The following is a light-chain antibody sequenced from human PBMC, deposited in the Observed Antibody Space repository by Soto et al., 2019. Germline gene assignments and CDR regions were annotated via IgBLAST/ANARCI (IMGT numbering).Light chain of an antibody. CDR3: SSYAGSRDV. Sequence: QSALAQPPSASGSPGQSVTISCTGTSSDVGAYNYVSWYQHHPGKVPKLIIYDVNKRPSGIPDRFYGSKSGNTASLTVSGLQADDEADYYCSSYAGSRDVFGTRTKVTVL. J-gene: IGLJ1*01. CDR2: DVN. V-gene: IGLV2-8*01. CDR1: SSDVGAYNY.